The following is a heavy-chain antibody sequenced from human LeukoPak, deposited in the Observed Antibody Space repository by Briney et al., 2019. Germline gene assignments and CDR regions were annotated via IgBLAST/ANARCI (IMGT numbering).Heavy chain of an antibody. CDR2: ISGSGGST. CDR3: ANRDSSFDY. V-gene: IGHV3-23*01. CDR1: GFTFSGYA. Sequence: PGGSLRLSCAASGFTFSGYAMSWVRQAPGKGLEWVSAISGSGGSTYYADSVKGRFTISRGNSKNTLYLQMNSLRAEDTAVYYCANRDSSFDYWGQGTLVTVSS. D-gene: IGHD2-21*01. J-gene: IGHJ4*02.